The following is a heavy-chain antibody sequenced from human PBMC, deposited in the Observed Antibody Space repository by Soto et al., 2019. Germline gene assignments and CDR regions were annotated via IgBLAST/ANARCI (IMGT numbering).Heavy chain of an antibody. CDR1: GFTFSNAW. V-gene: IGHV3-15*01. Sequence: EVQLVESGGGLVKPGGSLRLSCAASGFTFSNAWMSWVRQAPGKGLEWVGRIKSKTDGGTTDYAAPVKGRFTISRDVSKNTLYLRMNSLKTEDTAVYYCTTDRTNSGSLLWAYWGQGTLVTVSS. CDR2: IKSKTDGGTT. J-gene: IGHJ4*02. D-gene: IGHD1-26*01. CDR3: TTDRTNSGSLLWAY.